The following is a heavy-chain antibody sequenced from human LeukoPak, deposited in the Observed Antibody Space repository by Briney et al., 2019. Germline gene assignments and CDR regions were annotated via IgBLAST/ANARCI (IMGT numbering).Heavy chain of an antibody. J-gene: IGHJ4*02. V-gene: IGHV1-2*02. CDR2: INPNSGGT. CDR3: ARDLVEAGDY. Sequence: GASVKVSCTSGYTFTGYYMHWVRQAPGQGLEWMGWINPNSGGTNYAQKFQGRVTMTRDTSISTAYMELSRLRSDGTAVYYCARDLVEAGDYWGQGTLVTVSS. CDR1: GYTFTGYY.